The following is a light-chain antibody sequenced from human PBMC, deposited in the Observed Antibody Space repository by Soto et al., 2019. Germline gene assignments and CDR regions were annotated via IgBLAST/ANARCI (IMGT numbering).Light chain of an antibody. V-gene: IGLV2-14*01. CDR3: SSYTSSSTLV. CDR2: EVR. CDR1: SSDVGGYNY. Sequence: QSVLTQPASVSGSPGQPITISCTGTSSDVGGYNYVSWYRQHPGKAPKLMIYEVRNRPSGVSNRFSGSKSGNTASLTISGLQAEDEPDYYCSSYTSSSTLVFGTGTKVTVL. J-gene: IGLJ1*01.